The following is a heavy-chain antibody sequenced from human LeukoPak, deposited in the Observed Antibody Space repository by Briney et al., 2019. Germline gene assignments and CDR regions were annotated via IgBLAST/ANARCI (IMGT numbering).Heavy chain of an antibody. CDR1: GDTFTSYA. J-gene: IGHJ4*02. CDR3: ARVNLRLIIKFFDY. V-gene: IGHV1-18*01. Sequence: ASVKVSCKASGDTFTSYAISWVRQAPGQGLEWMGWISAYNGNTNYAQKLQGRVTLTTDTSTSTAYMELRSLRSDDTAVYYCARVNLRLIIKFFDYWGQGSLVTVSS. CDR2: ISAYNGNT. D-gene: IGHD2-8*01.